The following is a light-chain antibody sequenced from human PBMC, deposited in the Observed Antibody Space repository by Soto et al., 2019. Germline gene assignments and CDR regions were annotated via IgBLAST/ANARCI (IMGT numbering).Light chain of an antibody. V-gene: IGLV2-23*01. CDR3: CSYAGSSTWV. Sequence: QSALTQPASVSGSPGQSITISCTGSNSDVGNYNLVSWHQHHPGKAPKIIIVEDNKRPSGVSNRFSGSKSGNTASLTISGLQAEDEADYYCCSYAGSSTWVFGGGTQLTVL. CDR2: EDN. CDR1: NSDVGNYNL. J-gene: IGLJ3*02.